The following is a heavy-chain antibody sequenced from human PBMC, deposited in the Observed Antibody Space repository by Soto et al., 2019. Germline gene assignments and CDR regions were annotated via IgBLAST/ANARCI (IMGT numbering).Heavy chain of an antibody. CDR2: MSGSGTNV. Sequence: QVQLVESGGGLVRPGGSLRLSCAASGFTFSDYYMSWIRQSPGRGLEWLALMSGSGTNVFYADSVKGRFTISRDNAKNSLFLQMDSLKAEDTAVYYCATSRVFDFWGLGTLVSVSS. CDR3: ATSRVFDF. CDR1: GFTFSDYY. J-gene: IGHJ4*02. V-gene: IGHV3-11*01.